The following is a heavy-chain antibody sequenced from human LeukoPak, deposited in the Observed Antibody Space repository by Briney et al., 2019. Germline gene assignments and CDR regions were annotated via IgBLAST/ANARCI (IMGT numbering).Heavy chain of an antibody. J-gene: IGHJ6*03. CDR2: INWNGGST. V-gene: IGHV3-20*04. CDR1: GFTFVDYG. Sequence: GGSLRLSCAASGFTFVDYGMSWVRQAPGKGLECVSGINWNGGSTGYADSVKGRFTISRDNAKNALYLHMNSLRAEDTAPYYFARGLDCGGSYCNYYYCMDVWGKGATVTVSS. CDR3: ARGLDCGGSYCNYYYCMDV. D-gene: IGHD1-26*01.